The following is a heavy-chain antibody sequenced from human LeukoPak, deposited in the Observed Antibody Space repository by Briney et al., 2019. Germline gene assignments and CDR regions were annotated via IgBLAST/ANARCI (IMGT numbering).Heavy chain of an antibody. J-gene: IGHJ6*03. CDR2: IRSKANSYAT. CDR1: GFTFSGSA. V-gene: IGHV3-73*01. Sequence: GGSLRLSCAASGFTFSGSAMHWVRQASGKGLEWVGRIRSKANSYATAYAASVKGRFTISRDDSKNTAYLQMNSLKTEDTAVYYCTRSYSSGYYYYYYMDVWGKGTTVTVSS. CDR3: TRSYSSGYYYYYYMDV. D-gene: IGHD6-25*01.